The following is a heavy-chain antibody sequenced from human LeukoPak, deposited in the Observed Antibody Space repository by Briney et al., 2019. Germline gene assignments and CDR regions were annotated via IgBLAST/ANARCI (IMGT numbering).Heavy chain of an antibody. CDR1: GGTFSSYA. J-gene: IGHJ4*02. CDR3: ASTKVGATYTYYFDY. V-gene: IGHV1-69*05. CDR2: IIPIFGTV. D-gene: IGHD1-26*01. Sequence: SVKVSCKASGGTFSSYAISWVRQAPGQGLEWMGGIIPIFGTVNYAQKFQGRVTITTDESTSTAYMELSSLRSEDTAVYYCASTKVGATYTYYFDYWGQGTLVTVSS.